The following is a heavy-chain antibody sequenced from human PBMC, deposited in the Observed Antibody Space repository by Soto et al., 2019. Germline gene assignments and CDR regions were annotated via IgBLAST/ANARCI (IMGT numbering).Heavy chain of an antibody. CDR1: GGSISSGGYY. D-gene: IGHD2-15*01. CDR3: ARRYCSGGSCYHYFDY. Sequence: SETLSLTCTVSGGSISSGGYYWSWISQHPGKGLEWIGYIYYSGSTYYNPSLKSRVTISVDTSKNQFSLKLSSVTAADTAVYYCARRYCSGGSCYHYFDYWGQGTLVTAPQ. J-gene: IGHJ4*02. V-gene: IGHV4-31*03. CDR2: IYYSGST.